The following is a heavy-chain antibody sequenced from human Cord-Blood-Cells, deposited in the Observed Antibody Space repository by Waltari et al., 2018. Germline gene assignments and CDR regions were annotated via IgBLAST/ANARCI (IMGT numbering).Heavy chain of an antibody. CDR2: IYYSGST. V-gene: IGHV4-59*01. CDR3: ARDKEYQLLQGDNAFDI. D-gene: IGHD2-2*01. Sequence: QVQLQESGPGLVKPSETLSLTCTVSGGSISSYYWSWIRQPPGEGLEWIGYIYYSGSTTYSPSLKSRVTISVDTSKNQFSLKLSSVTAADTAVYYCARDKEYQLLQGDNAFDIWGQGTMVTVSS. CDR1: GGSISSYY. J-gene: IGHJ3*02.